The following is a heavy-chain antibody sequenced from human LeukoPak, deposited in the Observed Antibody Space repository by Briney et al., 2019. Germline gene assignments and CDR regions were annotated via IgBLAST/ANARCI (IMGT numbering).Heavy chain of an antibody. J-gene: IGHJ4*02. Sequence: GGSLRLSCAASGFTFSGYSMSWVRQAPGKGLEWVAVIWYDGSNKYYADSVKGRFTISRDNSKNTLYLQMNSLRAEDTAVYYCARDILAYCGGDCYPAFGYWGQGTLVTVSS. V-gene: IGHV3-33*08. CDR1: GFTFSGYS. CDR3: ARDILAYCGGDCYPAFGY. D-gene: IGHD2-21*02. CDR2: IWYDGSNK.